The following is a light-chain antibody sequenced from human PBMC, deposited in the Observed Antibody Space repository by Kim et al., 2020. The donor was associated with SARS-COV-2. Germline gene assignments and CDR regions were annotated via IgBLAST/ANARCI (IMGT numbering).Light chain of an antibody. CDR2: DVS. CDR1: SSDVGGYNY. CDR3: SSYTSSSTWV. Sequence: GQSITISCTGTSSDVGGYNYVSWYQQHPVKAPKLMIYDVSKRPSGVSNRFSDSKSGNTASLTISGLQAEDEADYYCSSYTSSSTWVFGGGTQLTVL. J-gene: IGLJ3*02. V-gene: IGLV2-14*04.